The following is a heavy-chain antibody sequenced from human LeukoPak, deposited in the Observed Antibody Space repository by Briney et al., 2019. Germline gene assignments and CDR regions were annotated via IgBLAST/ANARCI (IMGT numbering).Heavy chain of an antibody. CDR1: GVSVSSTNW. D-gene: IGHD6-25*01. CDR2: VHLDGRT. Sequence: SETLSLTCGVSGVSVSSTNWWTWIRPPPGKGLEWIGEVHLDGRTNFNPSLKCRLTMSVDLSENHVSLKLTSVTAADTAVYYCAREGGFYRPLDYSGQGTLVTVSS. V-gene: IGHV4-4*02. J-gene: IGHJ4*02. CDR3: AREGGFYRPLDY.